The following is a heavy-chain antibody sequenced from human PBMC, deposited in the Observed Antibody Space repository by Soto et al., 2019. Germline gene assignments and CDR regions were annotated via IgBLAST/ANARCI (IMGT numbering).Heavy chain of an antibody. CDR1: GGSSSSSNW. J-gene: IGHJ1*01. Sequence: SETLSRTCAVSGGSSSSSNWWSWVRQPPGKGLEWIGEIYHSGSTNYNPSLKSRVTISVDKSKNQFSLKLSSVTAADTAVYYCARGNVDTAMVHFQHWGQGTLVTVSS. D-gene: IGHD5-18*01. CDR2: IYHSGST. V-gene: IGHV4-4*02. CDR3: ARGNVDTAMVHFQH.